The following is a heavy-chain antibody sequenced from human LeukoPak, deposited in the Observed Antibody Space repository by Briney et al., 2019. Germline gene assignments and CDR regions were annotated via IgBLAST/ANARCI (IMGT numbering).Heavy chain of an antibody. V-gene: IGHV3-30*04. CDR3: ARDHNVLRYFDWLSYYYYYYMDV. Sequence: GRSLRLSCAASGFTFSSYAMHWVRQAPGKGLEWVAVISYDGSNKYYADSVRGRFTISRDNSKNTLYLQMNSLRAEDTAVYYCARDHNVLRYFDWLSYYYYYYMDVWGKGTTVTVSS. CDR2: ISYDGSNK. D-gene: IGHD3-9*01. J-gene: IGHJ6*03. CDR1: GFTFSSYA.